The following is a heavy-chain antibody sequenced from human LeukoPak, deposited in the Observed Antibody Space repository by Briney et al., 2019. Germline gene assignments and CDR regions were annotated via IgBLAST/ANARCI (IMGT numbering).Heavy chain of an antibody. CDR1: GGSISSYY. D-gene: IGHD3-22*01. Sequence: SETLSLTRTVSGGSISSYYWSWIRQPAGKGLEWIGRVYASGSTNYNPSLKSRVTMSVDTSKNQFSLKLSSVTAADTAVYYCARGQYYYDSSGYYWNDAFDIWGQGTMVTVSS. CDR2: VYASGST. J-gene: IGHJ3*02. V-gene: IGHV4-4*07. CDR3: ARGQYYYDSSGYYWNDAFDI.